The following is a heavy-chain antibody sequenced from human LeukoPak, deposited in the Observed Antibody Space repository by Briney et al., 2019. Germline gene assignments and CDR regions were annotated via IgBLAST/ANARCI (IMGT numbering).Heavy chain of an antibody. Sequence: KPSETLSLTCTVSGGSISTYYWSWIRQPPGKGLEWIGYIYYTGSTNYNPSLKSRVTISVDTSKNQFSLKLSSVTAADTAVYYCARHDSGSYPLDYWGRGTLVTVSS. CDR2: IYYTGST. D-gene: IGHD1-26*01. V-gene: IGHV4-59*08. CDR1: GGSISTYY. CDR3: ARHDSGSYPLDY. J-gene: IGHJ4*02.